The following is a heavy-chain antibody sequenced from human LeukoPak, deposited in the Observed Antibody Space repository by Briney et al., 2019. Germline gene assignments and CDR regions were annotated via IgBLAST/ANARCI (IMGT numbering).Heavy chain of an antibody. CDR3: AGRLRAALVDY. D-gene: IGHD5-12*01. Sequence: GGSLRLSCAASGLPFSSYWMPWVRKAPGKGLLWVSRINSDGSSTSYADSVKGRFTISRDNAKNTLYLQMNSLRAEDTAVYYCAGRLRAALVDYWGQGTLVTVSS. CDR2: INSDGSST. J-gene: IGHJ4*02. CDR1: GLPFSSYW. V-gene: IGHV3-74*01.